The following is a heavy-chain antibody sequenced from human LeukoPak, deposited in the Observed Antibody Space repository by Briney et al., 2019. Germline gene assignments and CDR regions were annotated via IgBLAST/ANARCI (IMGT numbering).Heavy chain of an antibody. J-gene: IGHJ6*03. CDR3: AKRYCSGGSCLHYYYYMDV. D-gene: IGHD2-15*01. CDR1: GITFSTYW. Sequence: PGGSLRLSCAASGITFSTYWMNWVRQAPGKGLEWVSAISGSGGSTYYADSVKGRFTISRDNSKNTLYLQMNSLRAEDTAVYYCAKRYCSGGSCLHYYYYMDVWGKGTTVTVSS. V-gene: IGHV3-23*01. CDR2: ISGSGGST.